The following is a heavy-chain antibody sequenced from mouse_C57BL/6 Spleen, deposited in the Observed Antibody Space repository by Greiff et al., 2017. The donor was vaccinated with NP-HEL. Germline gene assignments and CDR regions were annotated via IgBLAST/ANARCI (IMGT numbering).Heavy chain of an antibody. CDR2: ISDGGSYT. CDR3: ARERGPPNVHFDD. CDR1: GFTFSSYA. V-gene: IGHV5-4*01. J-gene: IGHJ2*01. Sequence: EVQLVESGGGLVKPGGSLKLSCAASGFTFSSYAMSWVRQTPEKRLEWVATISDGGSYTYYSDNVKGRFTYSRDNAKNNLYLQMSHLKSEDTAMYYCARERGPPNVHFDDWGQGTTLTVSS.